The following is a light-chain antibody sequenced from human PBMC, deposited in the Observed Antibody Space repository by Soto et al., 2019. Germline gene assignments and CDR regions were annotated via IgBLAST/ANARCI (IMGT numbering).Light chain of an antibody. J-gene: IGKJ2*01. CDR2: DAS. Sequence: DIQMTQSPSSLSASVGDRVTITCRASQTISTYLDWYQQKPGKGPRLLIYDASSLLSGVPWRFSDSRSGTYFTRTIASLQPEDLSTYYCQQSDSTPYTFGQGTKGQI. CDR3: QQSDSTPYT. CDR1: QTISTY. V-gene: IGKV1-39*01.